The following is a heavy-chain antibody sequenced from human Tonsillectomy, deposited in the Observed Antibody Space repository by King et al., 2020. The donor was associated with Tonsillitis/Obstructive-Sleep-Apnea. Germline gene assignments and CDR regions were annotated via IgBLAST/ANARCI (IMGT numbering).Heavy chain of an antibody. D-gene: IGHD5-18*01. CDR2: INHSGST. Sequence: VQLQQWGAGLLKPSETLSLTCAVYGGSFSGYYWSWIRQPPGKGLEWIGEINHSGSTNYNPSLKSRVTTSVDTSKNQVSLKLSSVTAADTAVYYCASYLDTAMGYSVSFDYWGQGTLVTVSS. CDR3: ASYLDTAMGYSVSFDY. J-gene: IGHJ4*02. CDR1: GGSFSGYY. V-gene: IGHV4-34*01.